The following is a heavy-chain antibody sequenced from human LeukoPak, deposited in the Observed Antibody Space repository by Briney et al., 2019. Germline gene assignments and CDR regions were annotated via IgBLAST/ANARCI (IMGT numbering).Heavy chain of an antibody. D-gene: IGHD3-10*01. Sequence: PGGSLRLPCAASGFTVSSNYMSWVRQAPGKGLEWVSVIYSGGNTYYSDSVKGRFTISRDNSKNTLYLQMNSLRAEDTAVYYCARVVFRFGEFLSYYFDYWGQGTLVTVSS. V-gene: IGHV3-66*01. CDR3: ARVVFRFGEFLSYYFDY. J-gene: IGHJ4*02. CDR1: GFTVSSNY. CDR2: IYSGGNT.